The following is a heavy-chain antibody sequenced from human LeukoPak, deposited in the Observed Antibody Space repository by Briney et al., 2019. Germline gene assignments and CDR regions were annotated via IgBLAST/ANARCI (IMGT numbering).Heavy chain of an antibody. CDR2: ISFDGKNK. Sequence: GRSLRLSCAASGFTFSSQPMHWVRQTPGKGLKWVALISFDGKNKFYGDSVIGRFTISRDNTKNTLFLQMNSLRAEDMGVYYCVRPMTTTRNFEHWGQGTLVTVSS. V-gene: IGHV3-30*03. CDR3: VRPMTTTRNFEH. J-gene: IGHJ4*02. CDR1: GFTFSSQP. D-gene: IGHD1-1*01.